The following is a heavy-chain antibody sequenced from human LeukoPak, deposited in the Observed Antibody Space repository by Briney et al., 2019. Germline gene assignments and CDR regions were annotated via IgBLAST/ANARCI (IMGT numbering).Heavy chain of an antibody. Sequence: SETLSLTCTVSSGSVSSDYWSWIRQPPGKGLEWVGYIFSNGNTEYSPSLKSRATISVDTSKNLFSLRPRSVTAADTAVYFCARGRVSSSTWYSTYYYYFYMDVWGKGTTVTVSS. J-gene: IGHJ6*03. V-gene: IGHV4-59*02. CDR1: SGSVSSDY. CDR3: ARGRVSSSTWYSTYYYYFYMDV. CDR2: IFSNGNT. D-gene: IGHD4-11*01.